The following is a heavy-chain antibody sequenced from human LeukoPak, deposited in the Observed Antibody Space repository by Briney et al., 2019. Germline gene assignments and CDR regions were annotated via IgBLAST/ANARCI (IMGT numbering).Heavy chain of an antibody. CDR3: AKGLYYYDSSGYHPSAFDI. Sequence: AGGSLRLSCAASGFTFSSYGMHWVRQAPGKGLEWEAVISYDGSNKYYADSVKGRFTISRDNSKNTLYLQMNSLRAEDTAVYYCAKGLYYYDSSGYHPSAFDIWGQGTMVTVSS. J-gene: IGHJ3*02. CDR1: GFTFSSYG. CDR2: ISYDGSNK. V-gene: IGHV3-30*18. D-gene: IGHD3-22*01.